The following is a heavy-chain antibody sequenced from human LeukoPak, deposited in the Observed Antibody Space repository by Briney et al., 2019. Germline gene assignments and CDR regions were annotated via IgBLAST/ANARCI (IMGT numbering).Heavy chain of an antibody. CDR2: IYCSGST. Sequence: SETLSLTCTVSGGSVSSGSYYWSWVRQPPGKGLEWLGYIYCSGSTNYNPSLKSRVTISVDTSKNQFSLKLSSVTAADTAVYYCARVYGDHDAFDIWGQGTMVTVSS. D-gene: IGHD4-17*01. CDR3: ARVYGDHDAFDI. J-gene: IGHJ3*02. CDR1: GGSVSSGSYY. V-gene: IGHV4-61*01.